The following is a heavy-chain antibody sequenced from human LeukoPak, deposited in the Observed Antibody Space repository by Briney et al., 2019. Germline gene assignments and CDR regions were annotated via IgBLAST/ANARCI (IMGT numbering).Heavy chain of an antibody. CDR1: GGSISNSRYY. CDR3: ARARGTVAIDY. V-gene: IGHV4-39*07. D-gene: IGHD5-12*01. Sequence: PSETLSLTCTVSGGSISNSRYYWGWIRQPPGKGLEWIGTIYYTGSTYYNPSLKSRVTMSSDTSKNQFSLKMTSMTAADTAVYYCARARGTVAIDYWGQGTRVTVSS. J-gene: IGHJ4*02. CDR2: IYYTGST.